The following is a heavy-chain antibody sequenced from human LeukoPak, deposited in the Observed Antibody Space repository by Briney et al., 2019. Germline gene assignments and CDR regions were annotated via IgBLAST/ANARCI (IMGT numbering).Heavy chain of an antibody. CDR2: I. D-gene: IGHD6-13*01. CDR3: AKGGTLGIAASTSSWYYFDY. V-gene: IGHV3-30*02. CDR1: GFNFRTEW. Sequence: GGSLRLSCEASGFNFRTEWLSWLRLTPDKGLEWVAFIRFTIFRDNSKNTLYLQMNSLRAEDTAVYYCAKGGTLGIAASTSSWYYFDYWGQGTLVTVSS. J-gene: IGHJ4*02.